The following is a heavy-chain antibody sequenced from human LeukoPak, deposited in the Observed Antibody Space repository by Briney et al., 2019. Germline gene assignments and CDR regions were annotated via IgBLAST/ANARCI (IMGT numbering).Heavy chain of an antibody. CDR2: INHSGST. J-gene: IGHJ3*02. D-gene: IGHD4-17*01. Sequence: SETLSLTCAVYGGSFSGYYWSWIRQPPGKGLEWIGEINHSGSTNYNPSLKSRVTISVDTSKNQFSLKLSSVTAADTAVYYCASDDYGDLVNAFDIWGQGTMVTVSS. CDR1: GGSFSGYY. V-gene: IGHV4-34*01. CDR3: ASDDYGDLVNAFDI.